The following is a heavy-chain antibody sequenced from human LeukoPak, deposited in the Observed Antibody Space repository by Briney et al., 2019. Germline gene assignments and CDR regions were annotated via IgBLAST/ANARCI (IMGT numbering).Heavy chain of an antibody. D-gene: IGHD2-8*01. CDR3: ARAFPPLGYCTNGVCYPSDY. CDR2: INHSGST. CDR1: GGSFSGYY. Sequence: SETLSLTCAVYGGSFSGYYWSWIRQPPGKGLEWLGEINHSGSTNYNPSLKSRVTIAVDTSKNHFSLKLSSVTAADTAVYYCARAFPPLGYCTNGVCYPSDYWGQGTLVTVSS. V-gene: IGHV4-34*01. J-gene: IGHJ4*02.